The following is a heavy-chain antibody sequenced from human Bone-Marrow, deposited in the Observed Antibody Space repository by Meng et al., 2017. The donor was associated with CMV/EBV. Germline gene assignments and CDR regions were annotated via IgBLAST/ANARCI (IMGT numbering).Heavy chain of an antibody. Sequence: GSLRLSCTVSGYSISSGYYWGWIRQPPGKGLEWIGSIYHSGSTYYNPSLKSRVTISVDTSKNQFSLKLSSVTAADTAVYYCAAGAARPGVSWYFDLWGRGTLVTVSS. CDR2: IYHSGST. D-gene: IGHD6-6*01. CDR3: AAGAARPGVSWYFDL. J-gene: IGHJ2*01. CDR1: GYSISSGYY. V-gene: IGHV4-38-2*02.